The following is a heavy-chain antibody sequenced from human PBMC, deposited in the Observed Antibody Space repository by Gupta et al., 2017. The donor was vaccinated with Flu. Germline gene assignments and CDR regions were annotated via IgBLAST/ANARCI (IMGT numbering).Heavy chain of an antibody. D-gene: IGHD3-3*01. J-gene: IGHJ4*02. CDR2: IDYDGSIT. Sequence: FTFRRYWMHWVRQVPGKGLSWVSRIDYDGSITDYADSVRGRFTISRDNARNTLYLQMNNLKVEDTALYYCVRDKSGVDDFWGQGNLVTVSS. V-gene: IGHV3-74*01. CDR3: VRDKSGVDDF. CDR1: FTFRRYW.